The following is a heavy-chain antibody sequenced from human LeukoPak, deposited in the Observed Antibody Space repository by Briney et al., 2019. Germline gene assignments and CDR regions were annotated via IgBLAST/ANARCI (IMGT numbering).Heavy chain of an antibody. CDR2: INHSGST. D-gene: IGHD1-26*01. V-gene: IGHV4-34*01. CDR1: GGSFSGYY. J-gene: IGHJ4*02. CDR3: ARGQTTVGATGDF. Sequence: ASPSLSLTRAVYGGSFSGYYWSWIRQPPGKGLEWIGEINHSGSTIYNPSLKSRVTISVDTSKNQFSLKLSSVTAADTAVYYCARGQTTVGATGDFWGQGTVDPVSS.